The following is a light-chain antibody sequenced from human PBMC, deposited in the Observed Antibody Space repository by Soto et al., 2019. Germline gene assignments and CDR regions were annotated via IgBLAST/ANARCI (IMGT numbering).Light chain of an antibody. J-gene: IGKJ4*01. CDR1: QGISSW. Sequence: DIQMTQSPSSVSASVGDGVTITCRASQGISSWLDWYQQKPGKAPKLLIYAASSLQSGVASRFSGSGSGTAFTLTISSLQPEDFATYYSQQANSFLALTFGGGTKVDIK. CDR2: AAS. V-gene: IGKV1-12*01. CDR3: QQANSFLALT.